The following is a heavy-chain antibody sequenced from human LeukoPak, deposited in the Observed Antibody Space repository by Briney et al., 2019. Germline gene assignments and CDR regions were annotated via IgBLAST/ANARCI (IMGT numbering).Heavy chain of an antibody. CDR2: INSDGYSI. Sequence: GGSLRLSCAASGFTFSSFWMHWVRQAPGKGLVWVSRINSDGYSISYADPEKGRFTISRDNAKNTLYLQMNSLRAEDTAVYYCARGIAVAGTDSWGQGTLVTVSS. D-gene: IGHD6-19*01. J-gene: IGHJ4*02. CDR3: ARGIAVAGTDS. CDR1: GFTFSSFW. V-gene: IGHV3-74*01.